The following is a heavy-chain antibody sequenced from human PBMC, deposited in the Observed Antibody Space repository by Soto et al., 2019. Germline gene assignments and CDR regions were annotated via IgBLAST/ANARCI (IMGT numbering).Heavy chain of an antibody. CDR3: EKDRRPIYDSRVYDYYYGMDV. D-gene: IGHD3-22*01. Sequence: PGWSLRLSCAASGFTFDDYAMHWVLPAPGKGLEWVSGISWNSGSIGYADSVKGRFTISRDNAKNSLYLQMNSLRAEDTALYYCEKDRRPIYDSRVYDYYYGMDVWAQGTTVTVSS. CDR2: ISWNSGSI. CDR1: GFTFDDYA. V-gene: IGHV3-9*01. J-gene: IGHJ6*02.